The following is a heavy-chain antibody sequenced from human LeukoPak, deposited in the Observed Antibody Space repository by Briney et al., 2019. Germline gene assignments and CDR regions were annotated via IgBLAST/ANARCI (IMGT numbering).Heavy chain of an antibody. V-gene: IGHV1-18*01. J-gene: IGHJ4*02. CDR3: ARDGRRWLHLRSTFDY. CDR2: ISAYNGNT. CDR1: GYTFTSYG. D-gene: IGHD5-24*01. Sequence: ASVKVSCKASGYTFTSYGISWVRQAPGQGLEWMGWISAYNGNTNYAQKLQGRVTMTTDTSTSTAYMELRSLRSDDTAVYYCARDGRRWLHLRSTFDYWGQGTLVTVSS.